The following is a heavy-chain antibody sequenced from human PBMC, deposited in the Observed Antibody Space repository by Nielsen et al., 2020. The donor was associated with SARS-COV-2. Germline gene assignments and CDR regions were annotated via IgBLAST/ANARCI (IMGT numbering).Heavy chain of an antibody. V-gene: IGHV4-30-4*01. CDR2: IYYSGST. CDR1: GGSISSGDYY. D-gene: IGHD3-22*01. J-gene: IGHJ4*02. Sequence: SETLSLTCTVSGGSISSGDYYWSWIRQPPGKGLEWIGYIYYSGSTYYNPSLKSRVTISVDTSKNQFSLKLSSVTAADTAVYYCARQYGTMIVVVITPYYFDYWGQGTLVTVSS. CDR3: ARQYGTMIVVVITPYYFDY.